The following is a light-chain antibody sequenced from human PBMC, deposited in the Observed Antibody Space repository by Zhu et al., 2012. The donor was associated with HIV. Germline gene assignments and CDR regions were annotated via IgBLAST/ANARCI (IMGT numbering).Light chain of an antibody. CDR1: QSVAGSY. CDR2: GAS. CDR3: QQYDTSPWT. J-gene: IGKJ1*01. V-gene: IGKV3-20*01. Sequence: EIVLTQSPGTLSLSPGERATLSCRASQSVAGSYLAWYQQKPGQAPRLLIYGASSRATGIPDRFSGSGSGTDSTLTISRLEPEDFAVYYCQQYDTSPWTFGQGTKVEIK.